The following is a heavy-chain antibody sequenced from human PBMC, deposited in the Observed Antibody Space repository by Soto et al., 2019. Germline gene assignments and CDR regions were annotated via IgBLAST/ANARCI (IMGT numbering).Heavy chain of an antibody. J-gene: IGHJ4*02. Sequence: SETLSLTCTVSGGSIRSYYWSWIRQPPGKGLEWIGYIYYSGTTNYNPSLKSRVTISIDTSKNQFSLKLSSVTAADTAVYYCASLYDSPYYFDYWGQGTLVTVSS. CDR3: ASLYDSPYYFDY. D-gene: IGHD3-22*01. CDR2: IYYSGTT. CDR1: GGSIRSYY. V-gene: IGHV4-59*08.